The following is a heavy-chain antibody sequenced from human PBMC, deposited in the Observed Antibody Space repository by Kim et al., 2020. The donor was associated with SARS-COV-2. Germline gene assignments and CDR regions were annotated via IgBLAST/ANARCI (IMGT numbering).Heavy chain of an antibody. CDR2: IIPIFGTA. CDR1: GGTFSSYA. CDR3: ARLESLDGGSYSQGGSYYYYGMDV. V-gene: IGHV1-69*13. J-gene: IGHJ6*02. D-gene: IGHD1-26*01. Sequence: SVKVSCKASGGTFSSYAISWVRQAPGQGLEWMGGIIPIFGTANYAQKFQGRVTITADESTSTAYMELSSLRSEDTAVYYCARLESLDGGSYSQGGSYYYYGMDVWGQGTTVTVSS.